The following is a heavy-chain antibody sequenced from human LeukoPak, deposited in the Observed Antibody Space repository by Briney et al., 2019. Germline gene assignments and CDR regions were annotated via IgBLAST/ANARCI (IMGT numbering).Heavy chain of an antibody. CDR3: ARFAVHRRIAVDGQFGLDY. D-gene: IGHD6-19*01. CDR2: IIPILGTA. J-gene: IGHJ4*02. V-gene: IGHV1-69*10. CDR1: GGTFSSYA. Sequence: GASVKVSCKASGGTFSSYAISWVRQAPGQGLEWMGGIIPILGTANYAQKFQGRVTITADKSTSTAYMELSSLRSEDTAVYYCARFAVHRRIAVDGQFGLDYWGQGTLVTVSS.